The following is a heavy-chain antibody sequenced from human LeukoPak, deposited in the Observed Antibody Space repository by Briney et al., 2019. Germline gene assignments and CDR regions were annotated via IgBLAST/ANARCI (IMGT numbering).Heavy chain of an antibody. CDR1: GGSISSGSYY. D-gene: IGHD3-3*01. CDR2: IYTSGST. Sequence: SQTLSLTCTVSGGSISSGSYYWSWIRQPAGKGLEWIGRIYTSGSTNYNPSLKSRVTISVDTSKNQFSLKLSSVTAADTAVYYCARSAWSGYSYHFDYWGQGTLVTVSS. CDR3: ARSAWSGYSYHFDY. V-gene: IGHV4-61*02. J-gene: IGHJ4*02.